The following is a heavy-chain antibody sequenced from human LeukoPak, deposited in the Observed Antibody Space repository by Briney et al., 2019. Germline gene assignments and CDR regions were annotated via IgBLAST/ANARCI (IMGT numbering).Heavy chain of an antibody. CDR2: MHFSGAT. CDR1: GDSIGRYF. J-gene: IGHJ4*02. CDR3: ARDTGDYPYYFDY. V-gene: IGHV4-59*01. Sequence: AETLSLTCTASGDSIGRYFWSWIRQSPTKGVEWLGYMHFSGATNYNPSLKSRVTTSVDTSKEEFSLKLTSVTAADTAVYFCARDTGDYPYYFDYWGQGILVTVSS. D-gene: IGHD3-9*01.